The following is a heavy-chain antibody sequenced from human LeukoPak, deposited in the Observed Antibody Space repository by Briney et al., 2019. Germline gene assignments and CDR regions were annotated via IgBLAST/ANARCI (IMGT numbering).Heavy chain of an antibody. CDR1: GFTFNSHG. Sequence: PGRSLRLSCASSGFTFNSHGMYWVRQAPGKGLEWVAVIWHDGSAEFYGDSVRGRFRISRDDSKNTLYLQMDSLRVEDTALYYCAKDHSGGLLGYFDYWGQGTLVTVSS. V-gene: IGHV3-33*06. CDR3: AKDHSGGLLGYFDY. D-gene: IGHD6-19*01. J-gene: IGHJ4*02. CDR2: IWHDGSAE.